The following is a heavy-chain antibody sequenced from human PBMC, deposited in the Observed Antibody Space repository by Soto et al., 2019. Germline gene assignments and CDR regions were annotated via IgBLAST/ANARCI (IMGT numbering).Heavy chain of an antibody. V-gene: IGHV4-59*01. D-gene: IGHD3-10*01. J-gene: IGHJ6*02. CDR1: GGSISSYY. Sequence: QVQLQESGPGLVKPSETLSLTCTVSGGSISSYYWSWIRQPPGKGLEWIGYIYYSGSTNYNPSLKCRVPISVDTSKNQFSLKLSSVTAADTAVYYCARAYYYGSGSYYNYYYYGMDVWGQGTTVTVSS. CDR2: IYYSGST. CDR3: ARAYYYGSGSYYNYYYYGMDV.